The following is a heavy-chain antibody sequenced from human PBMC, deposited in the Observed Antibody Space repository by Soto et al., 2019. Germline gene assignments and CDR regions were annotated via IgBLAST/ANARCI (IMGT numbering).Heavy chain of an antibody. V-gene: IGHV3-30-3*01. CDR2: ISYDGSNK. CDR3: AGSPLRYCSGGSCDNYFDY. Sequence: HPGGSLTLSCAASGFTFSSDAMHWVRQAPGEGLEWVAVISYDGSNKYYADSVKSRFTISIDNSKNTLYLQMNSLRAEDMAVYYCAGSPLRYCSGGSCDNYFDYWGQGTLVTVS. J-gene: IGHJ4*02. D-gene: IGHD2-15*01. CDR1: GFTFSSDA.